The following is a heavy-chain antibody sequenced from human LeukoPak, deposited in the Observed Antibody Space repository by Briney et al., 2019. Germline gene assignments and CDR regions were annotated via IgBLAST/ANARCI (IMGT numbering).Heavy chain of an antibody. CDR2: INHSGST. Sequence: SETLSLTCTVSGGSISSYYWSWIRQPPGKGREWIGEINHSGSTNYNPSLKSRVTISVDTSKNQFSLKLSSVTAADTAVYYCARGSRGYSYGYYYYMDVWGKGTTVTVSS. CDR3: ARGSRGYSYGYYYYMDV. CDR1: GGSISSYY. D-gene: IGHD5-18*01. V-gene: IGHV4-34*01. J-gene: IGHJ6*03.